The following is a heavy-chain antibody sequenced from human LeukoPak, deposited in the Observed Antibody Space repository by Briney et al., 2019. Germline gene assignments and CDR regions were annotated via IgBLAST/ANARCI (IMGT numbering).Heavy chain of an antibody. J-gene: IGHJ2*01. V-gene: IGHV3-9*01. Sequence: GRSLRLSCAASGFTFDDYAMHWVRQAPGKGLEWVSGISWNSGSIGYADSVKGRFTISRDNAKNSLYLQMNSLRAEDTALYYRAKDETVTTFRYFDLWGRGTLVTVSS. D-gene: IGHD4-17*01. CDR3: AKDETVTTFRYFDL. CDR1: GFTFDDYA. CDR2: ISWNSGSI.